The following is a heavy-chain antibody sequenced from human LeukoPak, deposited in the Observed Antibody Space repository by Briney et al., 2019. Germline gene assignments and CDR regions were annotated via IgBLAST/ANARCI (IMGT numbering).Heavy chain of an antibody. Sequence: GASVNVSCKASGGTFNSYAISWVRQAPGQGLEWMGGIIPIFGTANYAQKFQGRVTITTDESTSTAYMELSSLRSEDTAVYYCARGVGGEPSDYWGQGTLVTVSS. CDR2: IIPIFGTA. CDR1: GGTFNSYA. D-gene: IGHD1-14*01. CDR3: ARGVGGEPSDY. V-gene: IGHV1-69*05. J-gene: IGHJ4*02.